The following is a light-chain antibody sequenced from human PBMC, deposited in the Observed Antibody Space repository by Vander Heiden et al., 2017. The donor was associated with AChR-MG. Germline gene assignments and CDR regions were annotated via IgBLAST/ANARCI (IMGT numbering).Light chain of an antibody. J-gene: IGKJ1*01. V-gene: IGKV1-6*01. Sequence: ALLMTHSPSSLSASVGDRVTITCRASQGIKNDLGWYQQKAGKAPKLLMYGASSLETGVPSRFSGSGSGTEFTLTITTLQPEDFATYYCLQDNSYPWTFGQGTKVEIK. CDR3: LQDNSYPWT. CDR1: QGIKND. CDR2: GAS.